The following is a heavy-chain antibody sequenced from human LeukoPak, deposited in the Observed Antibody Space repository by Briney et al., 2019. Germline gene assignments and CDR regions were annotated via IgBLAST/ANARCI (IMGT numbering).Heavy chain of an antibody. V-gene: IGHV3-23*01. J-gene: IGHJ4*02. CDR3: ANHLSSWYDY. CDR2: ISGSGGST. CDR1: GFTFSSYA. D-gene: IGHD6-13*01. Sequence: GGSLSLSCAASGFTFSSYAMSWVRQAPGKGLEWVSAISGSGGSTYYADSVKGRFTISRDNSENTLYLQMNSLRAEDTAVYYCANHLSSWYDYWGQGTLVTVSS.